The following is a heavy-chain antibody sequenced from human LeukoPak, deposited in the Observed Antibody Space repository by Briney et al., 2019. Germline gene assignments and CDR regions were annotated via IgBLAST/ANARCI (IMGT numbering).Heavy chain of an antibody. CDR3: ARAVIGTTRYFES. Sequence: SQTLSLTCAISGDSVSINSVAYNWIRQSPSRGLEWLGRTYYRSKWNYEYAVSVRSRITVNLDTSKNQFSLQLNSVTPDDTAAYYCARAVIGTTRYFESWGQGTLVTVSS. V-gene: IGHV6-1*01. CDR1: GDSVSINSVA. D-gene: IGHD1-1*01. J-gene: IGHJ4*02. CDR2: TYYRSKWNY.